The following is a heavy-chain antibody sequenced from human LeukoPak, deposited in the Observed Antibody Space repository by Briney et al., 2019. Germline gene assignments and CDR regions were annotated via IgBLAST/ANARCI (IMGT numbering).Heavy chain of an antibody. CDR1: GYTFTGYY. CDR3: ARAFRGGYYYYYMDV. CDR2: INPNSGGT. J-gene: IGHJ6*03. D-gene: IGHD2/OR15-2a*01. Sequence: ASVKVSCKASGYTFTGYYMHWVRQAPGQGLEWMGWINPNSGGTNYAQKFQGRVTMTRDTSISTAYMELSRLRSDDTAVYYCARAFRGGYYYYYMDVWGKGTTVTVSS. V-gene: IGHV1-2*02.